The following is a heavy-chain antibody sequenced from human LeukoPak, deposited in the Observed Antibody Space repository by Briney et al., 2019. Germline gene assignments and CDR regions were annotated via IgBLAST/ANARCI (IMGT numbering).Heavy chain of an antibody. CDR1: GYTFTSYG. Sequence: EVSVKVSCKASGYTFTSYGISWVRQAPGQGLEWMGWISAYNGNTNYAQKLQGRVTMTTDTSTSTAYMELRSLRSDDTAVYYCAINPIVVVPAATSGANWFDPWGQGTLVTVSS. V-gene: IGHV1-18*04. J-gene: IGHJ5*02. D-gene: IGHD2-2*01. CDR3: AINPIVVVPAATSGANWFDP. CDR2: ISAYNGNT.